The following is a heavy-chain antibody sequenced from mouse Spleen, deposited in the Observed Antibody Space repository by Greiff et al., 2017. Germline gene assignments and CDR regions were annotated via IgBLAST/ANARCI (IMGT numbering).Heavy chain of an antibody. J-gene: IGHJ2*01. D-gene: IGHD2-1*01. Sequence: VQLQQPGAELVRPGSSVKLSCKASGYTFTSYWMDWVKQRPGQGLEWIGNIYPSDSETHYNQKFKDKATLTVDKSSSTAYMQLSSLTSEDSAVYYCARTGLYYHYFDYWGQGTTLTVSS. CDR1: GYTFTSYW. CDR2: IYPSDSET. CDR3: ARTGLYYHYFDY. V-gene: IGHV1-61*01.